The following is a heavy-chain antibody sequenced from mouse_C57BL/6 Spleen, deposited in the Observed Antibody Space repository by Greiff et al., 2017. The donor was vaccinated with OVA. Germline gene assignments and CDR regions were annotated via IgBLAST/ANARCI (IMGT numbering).Heavy chain of an antibody. CDR3: ARQDYDGAWFAY. CDR2: IIRDGGST. D-gene: IGHD2-4*01. Sequence: EVHLVESGGGLVQPGESLKLSCESTEYAFTCYYMSWVRQTPEKRLEWVADIIRDGGSTSYPDNLERRFIISRDNTKKTLYRQMSSLKSEDTTLYYCARQDYDGAWFAYWGQGTLVTVSA. J-gene: IGHJ3*01. CDR1: EYAFTCYY. V-gene: IGHV5-2*01.